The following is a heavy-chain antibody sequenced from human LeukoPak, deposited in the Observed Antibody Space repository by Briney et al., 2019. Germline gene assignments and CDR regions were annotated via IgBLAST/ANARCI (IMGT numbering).Heavy chain of an antibody. D-gene: IGHD6-19*01. J-gene: IGHJ5*02. CDR2: INPNSGGT. CDR1: GYTFTGYY. Sequence: ASVKVSCKASGYTFTGYYMHWVRQAPGQGLEWMGWINPNSGGTNYAQKFQGRVTMTRDTSISTAYMELSRLRSDDTAVYYCARPLIMGVAVQWLVHGSSWFDPRGQGTLVTVSS. V-gene: IGHV1-2*02. CDR3: ARPLIMGVAVQWLVHGSSWFDP.